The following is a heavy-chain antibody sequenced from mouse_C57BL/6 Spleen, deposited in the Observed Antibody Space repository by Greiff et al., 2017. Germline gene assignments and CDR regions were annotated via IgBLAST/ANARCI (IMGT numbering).Heavy chain of an antibody. D-gene: IGHD1-1*01. CDR1: GYTFTNYW. CDR2: IYPGGGYT. CDR3: ARSWDYCGSSTTYFDV. J-gene: IGHJ1*03. V-gene: IGHV1-63*01. Sequence: QVQLQQSGAELVRPGTSVKMSCKASGYTFTNYWIGWAKQRPGHGLEWIGDIYPGGGYTNYNEKFKGKATLTADKSSSTAYMQFSSLTSEDSAIYSCARSWDYCGSSTTYFDVWGTGTTVTVSS.